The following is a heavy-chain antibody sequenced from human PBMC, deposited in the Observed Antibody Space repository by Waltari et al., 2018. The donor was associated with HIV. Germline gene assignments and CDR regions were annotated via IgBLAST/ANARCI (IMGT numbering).Heavy chain of an antibody. CDR2: INPNSGDT. CDR1: GYTFRGYY. J-gene: IGHJ5*02. V-gene: IGHV1-2*02. Sequence: QVHLVQSGAEVRKPGASVKVSCKSSGYTFRGYYPCWVRQAPGQGLEWMGWINPNSGDTRYAQKFQGRVTMTRDTSINTAYMELNGLRSDDTAVYYCARGYIMLVRGASSHWFDPGGQGTLVTVSS. D-gene: IGHD3-10*01. CDR3: ARGYIMLVRGASSHWFDP.